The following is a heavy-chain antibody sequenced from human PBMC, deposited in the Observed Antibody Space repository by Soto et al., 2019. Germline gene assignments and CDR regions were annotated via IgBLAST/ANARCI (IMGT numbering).Heavy chain of an antibody. CDR1: GYTFTGYY. CDR2: INPNSGGT. V-gene: IGHV1-2*04. J-gene: IGHJ6*02. CDR3: ARDRLPYCSSTSCYPYGMDV. Sequence: ASVKVSCKASGYTFTGYYMHWVRQAPGQGLEWMGWINPNSGGTNYAQKFQGWVTMTRDTSISTAYMELSRLRSDDTAVYYCARDRLPYCSSTSCYPYGMDVWGQGTTVTSP. D-gene: IGHD2-2*01.